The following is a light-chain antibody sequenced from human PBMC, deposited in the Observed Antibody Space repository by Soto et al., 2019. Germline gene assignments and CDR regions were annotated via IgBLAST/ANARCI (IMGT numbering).Light chain of an antibody. CDR2: VAS. V-gene: IGKV3-20*01. Sequence: EIMLYHSPGTLSLSPGERATLSCRASQSVSGSYLAWYQQKPGQAPRLLIYVASRRATGVPDRFSGSGSGTDFTLTINRLEPEDFAVYYCQQYSNSPPPFGQGTRLAIK. J-gene: IGKJ5*01. CDR3: QQYSNSPPP. CDR1: QSVSGSY.